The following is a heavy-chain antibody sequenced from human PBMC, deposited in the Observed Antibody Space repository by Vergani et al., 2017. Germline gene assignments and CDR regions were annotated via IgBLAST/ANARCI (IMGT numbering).Heavy chain of an antibody. D-gene: IGHD1-1*01. CDR1: GYTSSYYG. CDR3: ATKSCGTPGCQIGYFRE. J-gene: IGHJ1*01. CDR2: ISYDGTQK. Sequence: QVHLVESGGGVVQSGRSLRRSCVVSGYTSSYYGMHCVRQTPGKGLEWVAVISYDGTQKYYADSVKGRFTTSRDNSKSTLYLQMNSLRTEDTAVYYCATKSCGTPGCQIGYFREWGQGTLVTVSS. V-gene: IGHV3-30*03.